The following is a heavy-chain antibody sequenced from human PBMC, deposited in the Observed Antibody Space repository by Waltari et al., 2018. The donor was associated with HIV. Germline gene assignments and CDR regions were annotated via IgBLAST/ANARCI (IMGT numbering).Heavy chain of an antibody. CDR3: ARGGNYYRSGSYYKLDY. J-gene: IGHJ4*02. Sequence: QVQLQQWGAGLLKPSETRSLTCAVYGGSFSDYYWSWDRQPPGKGLEWIGEINHSGSTNYNPSLNSRVTISVDTSKNQFSLKLSSVTAADTAVYYCARGGNYYRSGSYYKLDYWGQGTLVTVSS. CDR2: INHSGST. CDR1: GGSFSDYY. V-gene: IGHV4-34*01. D-gene: IGHD3-10*01.